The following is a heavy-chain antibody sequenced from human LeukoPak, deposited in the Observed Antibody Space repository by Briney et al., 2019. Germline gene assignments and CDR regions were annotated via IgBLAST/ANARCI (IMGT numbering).Heavy chain of an antibody. Sequence: GESLKISCKGSGYSFTSYWIGWVRQMPGKGLEWMGIIYPGDSDTRYSPSFQGQVTISADKSISTAYLQWSSLKASDTAMYYCARLHYGSGSYPMTGNWFDPWGQGTLVTVSS. V-gene: IGHV5-51*01. D-gene: IGHD3-10*01. CDR3: ARLHYGSGSYPMTGNWFDP. CDR2: IYPGDSDT. CDR1: GYSFTSYW. J-gene: IGHJ5*02.